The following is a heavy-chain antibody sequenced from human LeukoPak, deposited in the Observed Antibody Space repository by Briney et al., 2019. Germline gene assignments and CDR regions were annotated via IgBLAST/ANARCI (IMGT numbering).Heavy chain of an antibody. CDR1: GFTFSDHY. CDR3: AGIGYYDFWSGDRAQPFDY. V-gene: IGHV3-72*01. D-gene: IGHD3-3*01. J-gene: IGHJ4*02. Sequence: GGSLRLSCGASGFTFSDHYMDWVRQAPGKGLEWMGRTRNKANSYTTEYAASVKGRFTVSRDDSKNSLYLQMNSLKTEDTAVYYCAGIGYYDFWSGDRAQPFDYWGQGTLVTVSS. CDR2: TRNKANSYTT.